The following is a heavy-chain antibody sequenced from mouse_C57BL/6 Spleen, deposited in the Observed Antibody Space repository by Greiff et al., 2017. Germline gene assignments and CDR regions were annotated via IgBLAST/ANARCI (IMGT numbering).Heavy chain of an antibody. CDR1: GYTFTDYE. J-gene: IGHJ3*01. CDR2: IDPETGGT. D-gene: IGHD1-1*01. CDR3: TRRPITTVVATRGFAY. Sequence: VQLQQSGAELVRPGASVTLSCKASGYTFTDYEMHWVKQTPVHGLEWIGAIDPETGGTAYNQKFKGKAILAADKSSSTAYMELRSLTSEDSAVYYCTRRPITTVVATRGFAYWGQGTLVTVSA. V-gene: IGHV1-15*01.